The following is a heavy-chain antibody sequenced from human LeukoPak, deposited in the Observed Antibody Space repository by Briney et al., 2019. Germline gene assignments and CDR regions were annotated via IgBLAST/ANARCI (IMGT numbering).Heavy chain of an antibody. D-gene: IGHD2-8*01. Sequence: GGSLRLSCAASGFTFDDYALHWVRQAPGKGLEWVSLISGDGGSTYYADSVKGRFTISRDNSKNSLYLQMNSLRTEDTALYYCAKGPCTNGVCYAYYFDYWGQGTLVTVSS. V-gene: IGHV3-43*02. CDR2: ISGDGGST. CDR3: AKGPCTNGVCYAYYFDY. CDR1: GFTFDDYA. J-gene: IGHJ4*02.